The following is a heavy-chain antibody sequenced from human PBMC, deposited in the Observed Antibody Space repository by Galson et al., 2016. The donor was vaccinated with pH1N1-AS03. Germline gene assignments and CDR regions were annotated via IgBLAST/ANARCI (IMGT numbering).Heavy chain of an antibody. D-gene: IGHD2-2*01. CDR2: IYSGGIT. CDR3: ARLRVVVVPAALGGSDDFDS. CDR1: GFTVSSNY. Sequence: SLRLSCAASGFTVSSNYMSWVRQAPGKGLEWVSVIYSGGITYYADSVKGRFTISSDSSKNTLYLQMNSLRAEDTAVYYCARLRVVVVPAALGGSDDFDSWGQGTLVTVSS. V-gene: IGHV3-53*01. J-gene: IGHJ4*02.